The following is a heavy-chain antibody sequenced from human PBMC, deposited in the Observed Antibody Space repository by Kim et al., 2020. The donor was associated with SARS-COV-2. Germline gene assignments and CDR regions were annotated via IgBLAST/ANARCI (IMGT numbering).Heavy chain of an antibody. CDR3: VRTPGEDMFRGFVRVH. J-gene: IGHJ4*02. D-gene: IGHD3-10*01. V-gene: IGHV3-21*01. CDR2: ITSGSSSA. CDR1: GFTFSSFN. Sequence: GGSLRLSCEASGFTFSSFNMNWVRLAPGRGLQWVSAITSGSSSAYYADSVKGRFAISRDNAKNSLYLQMNNLRAEDSAVYFCVRTPGEDMFRGFVRVHWGQGTLVTVSS.